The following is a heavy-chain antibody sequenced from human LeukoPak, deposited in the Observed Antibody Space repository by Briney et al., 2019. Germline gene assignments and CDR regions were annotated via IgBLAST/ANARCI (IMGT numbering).Heavy chain of an antibody. CDR3: ARVSIYYDSSGPTEVSIFDY. CDR1: GASMSSYY. Sequence: PSETLSLTCTVSGASMSSYYWSWIRQPPGKGLEWIGYMYYSGSSGSTNYNPSLQSRVTISVAPSKNQFSLKLSSVTAAGTAVHYCARVSIYYDSSGPTEVSIFDYWGQGTLVTVSS. J-gene: IGHJ4*02. CDR2: MYYSGSSGST. V-gene: IGHV4-59*01. D-gene: IGHD3-22*01.